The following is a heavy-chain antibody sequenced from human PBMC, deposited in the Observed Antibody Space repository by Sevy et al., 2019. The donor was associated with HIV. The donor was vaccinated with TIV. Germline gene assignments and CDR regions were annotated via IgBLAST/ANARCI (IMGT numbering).Heavy chain of an antibody. D-gene: IGHD3-10*01. Sequence: GGSLRLSCAASGFTFSSYGMHWVRQAPGKGLEWVAVIWYDGSGKYYAYSVKGRFTVSRDNSKNTLYLQMNSLRAEDTAVYYCARDKLLPFTVTMVRGVLSYYFDSWGQGTLVTVSS. V-gene: IGHV3-33*01. CDR2: IWYDGSGK. CDR3: ARDKLLPFTVTMVRGVLSYYFDS. CDR1: GFTFSSYG. J-gene: IGHJ4*02.